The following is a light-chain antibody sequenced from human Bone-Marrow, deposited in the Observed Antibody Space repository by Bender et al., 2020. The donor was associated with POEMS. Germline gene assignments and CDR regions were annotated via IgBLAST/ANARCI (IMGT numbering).Light chain of an antibody. J-gene: IGLJ3*02. V-gene: IGLV2-11*01. CDR3: CSYGGTYSWV. CDR2: DVY. CDR1: SSDVGGYNY. Sequence: QSALTQPRSVSGSPGQSVTISCTGTSSDVGGYNYVSWYQKHPGKAPKLMIYDVYKRPSGVPDRFSASKSGITASLIISGLQAENEAEYHYCSYGGTYSWVFGGGTKLTVL.